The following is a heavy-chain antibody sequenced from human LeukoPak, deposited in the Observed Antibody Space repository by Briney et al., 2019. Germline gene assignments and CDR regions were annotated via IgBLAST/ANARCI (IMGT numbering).Heavy chain of an antibody. CDR2: IYSAGST. CDR3: ARFFSGSYYFDY. CDR1: GFTVSSNY. Sequence: GGSLGLSCAASGFTVSSNYMSWVRQAPGKGLEWVSVIYSAGSTYYADSVKGRFTISRDNSKNTLYLQMNSLRVEDTAVYYCARFFSGSYYFDYWGQGTLVTVSS. V-gene: IGHV3-53*01. D-gene: IGHD1-26*01. J-gene: IGHJ4*02.